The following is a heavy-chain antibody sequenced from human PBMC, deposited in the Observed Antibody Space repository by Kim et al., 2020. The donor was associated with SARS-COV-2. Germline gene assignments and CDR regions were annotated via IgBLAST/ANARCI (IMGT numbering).Heavy chain of an antibody. CDR1: GFTFSSYG. CDR3: AKGSYSSGWYGADY. Sequence: GGSLRLSCAASGFTFSSYGMHWVRQAPGKGLEWVAVITYDGSNKYYADSVKGRFTISRDNSKNTLYLQMNSLRAEDTAVYYCAKGSYSSGWYGADYWGQGT. CDR2: ITYDGSNK. D-gene: IGHD6-19*01. V-gene: IGHV3-30*18. J-gene: IGHJ4*02.